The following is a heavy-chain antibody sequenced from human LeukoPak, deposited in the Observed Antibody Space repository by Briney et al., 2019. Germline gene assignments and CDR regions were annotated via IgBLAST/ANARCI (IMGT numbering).Heavy chain of an antibody. J-gene: IGHJ4*02. V-gene: IGHV4-34*01. Sequence: SETLSLTCAVYGGSFSGYYWSWIRQPPGKGLEWIGEINHSGSTNYNPSLKSRVTISVDTSKNQFSLKLSSVTAADTAVYYCARVHDFWSGYIFDYWGQGTLVTVSS. CDR2: INHSGST. D-gene: IGHD3-3*01. CDR1: GGSFSGYY. CDR3: ARVHDFWSGYIFDY.